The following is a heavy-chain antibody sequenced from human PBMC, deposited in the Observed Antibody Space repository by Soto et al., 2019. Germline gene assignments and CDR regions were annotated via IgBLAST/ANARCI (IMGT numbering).Heavy chain of an antibody. V-gene: IGHV2-5*02. Sequence: SGPTLVNPTQTLTLTCTFSGFSLSTYGEGVAWIRQPPGKALEWLALIYWDDDMRYSPSLRNRLTVAKDTSKNQVVLTMTDMDPVDTATYYCARMIFGRNVYYFDYWGQGTLVTVSS. D-gene: IGHD3-3*01. J-gene: IGHJ4*02. CDR2: IYWDDDM. CDR1: GFSLSTYGEG. CDR3: ARMIFGRNVYYFDY.